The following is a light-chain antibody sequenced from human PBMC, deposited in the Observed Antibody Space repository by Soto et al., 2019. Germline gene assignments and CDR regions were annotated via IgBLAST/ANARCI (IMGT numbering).Light chain of an antibody. V-gene: IGKV4-1*01. CDR1: QSVLSRSNYKNY. Sequence: DIMMTQSPDSLAVSLGERATINCKSSQSVLSRSNYKNYLAWYQQKPGQPPKLLIYWASTRESGVPDRFRGSGSGTDFTLTITSLQAEDVAVYYRLQYYGTLAHTFGGGTKVEVK. CDR3: LQYYGTLAHT. J-gene: IGKJ4*01. CDR2: WAS.